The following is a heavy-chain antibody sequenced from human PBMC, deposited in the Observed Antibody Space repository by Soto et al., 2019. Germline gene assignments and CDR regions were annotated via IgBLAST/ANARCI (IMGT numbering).Heavy chain of an antibody. V-gene: IGHV3-33*01. CDR3: ARAGAGPKGLGYYYYGMDV. D-gene: IGHD3-16*01. CDR1: GFTFSSYG. CDR2: IWYDGSNK. J-gene: IGHJ6*02. Sequence: GGSLRLSCAASGFTFSSYGMHWVRQAPGKGLEWVAVIWYDGSNKYYADSVKGRFTISRDNSKNTLYLQMNSLRAEDTAVYYCARAGAGPKGLGYYYYGMDVWGQGTTVTVSS.